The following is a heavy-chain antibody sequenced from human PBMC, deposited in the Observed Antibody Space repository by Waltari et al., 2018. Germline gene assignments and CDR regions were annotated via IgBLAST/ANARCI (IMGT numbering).Heavy chain of an antibody. CDR3: ARVSRRTYRSPVPGRHYYYGMDV. CDR2: ITTDASDT. D-gene: IGHD1-1*01. Sequence: EEQLVESGGGFVQPGDSLRLSCAASGFTFSSFWMNWVRQAPGQGTLWVSRITTDASDTTYADSVKGRFTISRDNARNTLYLQMNRLRAEDTAVYFCARVSRRTYRSPVPGRHYYYGMDVWGQGTTVTVSS. CDR1: GFTFSSFW. J-gene: IGHJ6*02. V-gene: IGHV3-74*03.